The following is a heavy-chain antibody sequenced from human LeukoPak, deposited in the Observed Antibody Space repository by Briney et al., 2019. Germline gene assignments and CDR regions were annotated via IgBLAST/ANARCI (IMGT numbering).Heavy chain of an antibody. CDR3: ARAVGGLLDY. CDR1: GFTLSNYW. V-gene: IGHV3-74*01. D-gene: IGHD2-15*01. J-gene: IGHJ4*02. Sequence: GGSQRLSCAVSGFTLSNYWIHWVRQAPGKGLVWVSLVSSDGATTTYADSVKGRFTISRDNVKSTVYLQMSSLRAKDTAVYYCARAVGGLLDYWGQGTLVTVSS. CDR2: VSSDGATT.